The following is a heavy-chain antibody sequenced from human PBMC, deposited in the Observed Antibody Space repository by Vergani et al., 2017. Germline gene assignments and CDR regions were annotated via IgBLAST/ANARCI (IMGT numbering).Heavy chain of an antibody. CDR2: VYYSGST. CDR3: ARPLYDYYYVDV. CDR1: GGSISSCTYY. J-gene: IGHJ6*03. Sequence: QLQLQESGPGLVQPSETLSLTCTVSGGSISSCTYYWGWIRQPPGKGLEWLGSVYYSGSTYYNPSLKSRVTISVDTSKNQFSLKLNSVTAADTAVYYCARPLYDYYYVDVWGNGTTVTVSS. V-gene: IGHV4-39*01.